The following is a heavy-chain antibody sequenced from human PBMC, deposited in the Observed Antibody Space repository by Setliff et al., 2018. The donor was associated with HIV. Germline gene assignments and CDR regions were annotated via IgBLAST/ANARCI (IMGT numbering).Heavy chain of an antibody. Sequence: PGGSLRLSCAASGFTFSDYYMSWIRQAPGKGLEWISYISGSGDTIYHADSVEGRFTFSRDNSKNTLYLQMNSLRAEDTAVYYCARDRSSGYYYPDAFDIWGQGTMVTVSS. CDR1: GFTFSDYY. CDR3: ARDRSSGYYYPDAFDI. CDR2: ISGSGDTI. J-gene: IGHJ3*02. D-gene: IGHD3-22*01. V-gene: IGHV3-11*01.